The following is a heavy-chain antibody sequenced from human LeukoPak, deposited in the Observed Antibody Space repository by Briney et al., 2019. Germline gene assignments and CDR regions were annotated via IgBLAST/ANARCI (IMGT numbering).Heavy chain of an antibody. J-gene: IGHJ4*02. CDR2: IYTSEST. CDR1: GGSISSSNYY. D-gene: IGHD2-8*01. V-gene: IGHV4-61*02. CDR3: ARAFFCTNGVCYAFDY. Sequence: PSETLSLTCSVSGGSISSSNYYWSWIRQPAGKGLEWIGRIYTSESTNYNPSLKSRVTISVDTSRNQFSLKLSSVTAADTAVYYCARAFFCTNGVCYAFDYWGQGTLVTVSS.